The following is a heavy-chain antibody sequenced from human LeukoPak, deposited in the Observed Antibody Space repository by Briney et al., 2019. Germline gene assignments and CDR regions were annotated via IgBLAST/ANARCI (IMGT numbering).Heavy chain of an antibody. D-gene: IGHD3-22*01. V-gene: IGHV3-23*01. Sequence: GGSLRLSCAASGFTFSSYAMSWVRQAPGKGLEWVSAISGSGGSTYYADSVKGRFTISRDNSKNTLYLQMNSLRVEDTAVYYCAKDPTEFYDSSGYYSIYDNYFDYWGQGTLVTVSS. CDR1: GFTFSSYA. CDR2: ISGSGGST. CDR3: AKDPTEFYDSSGYYSIYDNYFDY. J-gene: IGHJ4*02.